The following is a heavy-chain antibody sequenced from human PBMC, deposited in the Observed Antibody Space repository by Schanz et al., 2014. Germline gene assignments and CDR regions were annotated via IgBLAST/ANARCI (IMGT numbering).Heavy chain of an antibody. J-gene: IGHJ4*02. D-gene: IGHD3-9*01. Sequence: EVQLLESGGGLVQPGGSLRLSCAASGFTFSIYGMSWVRQAPGKGLEWVSRMIGSGSSVFYADSVKGRFTISRDNLKNTVYLQMNSLRARDTDVYYGSKDHAGYDILTALGNWGQGTLVTVSS. CDR2: MIGSGSSV. CDR3: SKDHAGYDILTALGN. CDR1: GFTFSIYG. V-gene: IGHV3-23*01.